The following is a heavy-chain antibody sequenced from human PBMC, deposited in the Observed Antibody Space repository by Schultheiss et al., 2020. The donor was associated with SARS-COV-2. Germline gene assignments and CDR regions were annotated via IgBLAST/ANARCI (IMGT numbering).Heavy chain of an antibody. D-gene: IGHD2-2*01. V-gene: IGHV4-34*01. CDR1: GGSFSGYY. Sequence: SETLSLTCAVYGGSFSGYYWSWIRQPPGKGLEWIGEINHSGSTNYNPSLKSRVTISVDTSKNQFSLNLSSVTAADTAVYYCARVSGYQLPLYGMDVWGQGTTVTVSS. CDR2: INHSGST. CDR3: ARVSGYQLPLYGMDV. J-gene: IGHJ6*02.